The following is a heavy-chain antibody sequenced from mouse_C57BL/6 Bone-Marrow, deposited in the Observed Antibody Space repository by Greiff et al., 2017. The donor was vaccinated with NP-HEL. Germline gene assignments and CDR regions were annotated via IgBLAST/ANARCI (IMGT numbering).Heavy chain of an antibody. Sequence: VQGVESGPELVKPGASVKISCKASGYAFSSSWMNWVKQRPGKGLEWIGRIYPGDGDTNYTGKFKGKATLTANKSSTTAYMQLSSLTSEDSAVYFCARGGLAMDYWGQGTSVTVSS. J-gene: IGHJ4*01. D-gene: IGHD3-3*01. CDR3: ARGGLAMDY. CDR1: GYAFSSSW. V-gene: IGHV1-82*01. CDR2: IYPGDGDT.